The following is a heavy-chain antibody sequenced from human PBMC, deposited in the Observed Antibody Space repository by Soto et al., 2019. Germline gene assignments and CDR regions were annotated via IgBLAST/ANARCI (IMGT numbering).Heavy chain of an antibody. Sequence: QVQLQESGPGLLKPSEPLSLTCSVSGGSVSNKTYYWSWIRQPPGKRLEWIGYVYYSGTTNYNPSLKSRVTISVDLSKNQFSLRLSSVTTADTALYYCARTTAVPNTLRSRYFFDYWGQGTLVTVSS. J-gene: IGHJ4*02. D-gene: IGHD4-17*01. CDR1: GGSVSNKTYY. CDR2: VYYSGTT. CDR3: ARTTAVPNTLRSRYFFDY. V-gene: IGHV4-61*01.